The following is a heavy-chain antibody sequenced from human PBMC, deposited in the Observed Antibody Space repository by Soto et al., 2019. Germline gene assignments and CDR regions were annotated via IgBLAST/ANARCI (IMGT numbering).Heavy chain of an antibody. Sequence: QAQLVESGGGVVRPGRSQRLSCAASGFAFSGYGMHWVRQAPGKGLEWVAFIWFDGSDALYSDSVKGRFSITRDNSKNTLFFQLTRLRGDDPAVYYCAREGYCSGGGCSGGMDVWGKGTTVTVSS. CDR1: GFAFSGYG. D-gene: IGHD2-15*01. CDR3: AREGYCSGGGCSGGMDV. J-gene: IGHJ6*04. V-gene: IGHV3-33*01. CDR2: IWFDGSDA.